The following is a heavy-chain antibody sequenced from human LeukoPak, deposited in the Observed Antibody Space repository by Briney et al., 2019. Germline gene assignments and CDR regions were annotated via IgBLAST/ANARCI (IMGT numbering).Heavy chain of an antibody. D-gene: IGHD3-22*01. CDR3: ARLRGGLYYYDSSGYYSDY. CDR1: GFTFSSYW. J-gene: IGHJ4*02. V-gene: IGHV3-74*01. CDR2: INTDGSST. Sequence: GGSLRLSCAASGFTFSSYWMHWVRQAPGKGLVWVSRINTDGSSTSYADSVKGRCTISRDNAKNTLYLQVNSLRAEDTAVYYCARLRGGLYYYDSSGYYSDYWGQGTLVTVSS.